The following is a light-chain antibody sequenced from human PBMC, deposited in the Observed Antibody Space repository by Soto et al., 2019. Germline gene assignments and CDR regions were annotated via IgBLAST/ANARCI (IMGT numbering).Light chain of an antibody. J-gene: IGKJ5*01. V-gene: IGKV3D-20*01. CDR2: DAS. CDR3: QQSGSSPIT. CDR1: QSVSRSY. Sequence: DIALAQSPATLSLSQGDRATLSCGASQSVSRSYLAWYQKKPGLAPRLIIYDASTRATGIPDRFSGSGSGTDFTLTISRLEPEDFAVYYCQQSGSSPITFGQGTRVDIK.